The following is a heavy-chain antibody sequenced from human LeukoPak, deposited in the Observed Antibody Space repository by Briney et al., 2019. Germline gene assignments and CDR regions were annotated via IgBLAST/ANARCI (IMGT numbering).Heavy chain of an antibody. V-gene: IGHV4-59*01. CDR2: IYYSGST. CDR1: GGSISTYF. D-gene: IGHD4-23*01. Sequence: SETLSLTCTVSGGSISTYFWSWIRQPPGKGLDWIGYIYYSGSTNYHTSLKSRVTISLDTSKNQSSLKLSSETAADTAMYYCARVSRGNSVGGDYWGQGTLVTVSS. J-gene: IGHJ4*02. CDR3: ARVSRGNSVGGDY.